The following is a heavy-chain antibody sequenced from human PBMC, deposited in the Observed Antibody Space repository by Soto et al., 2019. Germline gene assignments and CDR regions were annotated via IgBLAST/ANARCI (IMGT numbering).Heavy chain of an antibody. CDR1: GFSLSTIAVG. CDR3: APSRYNGPPFDP. J-gene: IGHJ5*02. Sequence: QITLKESGPTLVKPTQTLTLTCTFSGFSLSTIAVGVGWIRQPPGKALEWLAFIYWDDDKSYSPSLKSRLTITKDHSKNQVVLRMTNMDPVDTATYYCAPSRYNGPPFDPWGQGTLVTVSS. V-gene: IGHV2-5*02. D-gene: IGHD1-26*01. CDR2: IYWDDDK.